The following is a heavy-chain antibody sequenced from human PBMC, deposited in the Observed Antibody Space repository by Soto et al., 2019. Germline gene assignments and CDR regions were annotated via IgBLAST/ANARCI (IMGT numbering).Heavy chain of an antibody. V-gene: IGHV1-18*01. CDR1: GYIFTNYG. CDR2: MSTYNGNT. J-gene: IGHJ4*02. D-gene: IGHD4-17*01. CDR3: VRGDYGDYDY. Sequence: QVQLVQSGAEVKPPGASVKVSCKASGYIFTNYGVSWVRQAPGQGLEWVGWMSTYNGNTNYAQKVQGRVTMSTDTSTSTAYMELRRLTSDDTAVYYCVRGDYGDYDYWGQGTLVTVSS.